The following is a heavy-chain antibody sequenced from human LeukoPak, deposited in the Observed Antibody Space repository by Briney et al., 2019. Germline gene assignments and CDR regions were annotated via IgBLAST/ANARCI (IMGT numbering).Heavy chain of an antibody. CDR1: GYTFTNYG. Sequence: GASVKVSCKASGYTFTNYGISWVRQAPGQGLEWMGWISAYNGNTNYAQKLQGRVTMTADTSTSTAYMELRSLRSDDTAVYYCARDFGGEVRGEIFDYWGQGTLVTVSS. CDR2: ISAYNGNT. CDR3: ARDFGGEVRGEIFDY. J-gene: IGHJ4*02. D-gene: IGHD3-10*01. V-gene: IGHV1-18*01.